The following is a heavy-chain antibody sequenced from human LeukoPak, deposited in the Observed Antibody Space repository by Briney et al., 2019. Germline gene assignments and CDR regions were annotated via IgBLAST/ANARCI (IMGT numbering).Heavy chain of an antibody. Sequence: ASVKVSCKASGYTFSDYYMHWVRQAPGQGLEWMGWINPNSDVTNYAQKFQDRVTMTMDPSISTAYMELSSLRSEDTAVYYCARRSDDYDSSAYYHWGQGTLVTVSS. J-gene: IGHJ4*02. V-gene: IGHV1-2*02. CDR3: ARRSDDYDSSAYYH. CDR1: GYTFSDYY. CDR2: INPNSDVT. D-gene: IGHD3-22*01.